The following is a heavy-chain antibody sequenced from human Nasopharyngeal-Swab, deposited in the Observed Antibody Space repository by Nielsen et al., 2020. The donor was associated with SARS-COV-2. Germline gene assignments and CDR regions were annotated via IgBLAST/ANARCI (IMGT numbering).Heavy chain of an antibody. CDR3: ARGRAQLWSRVNGMDV. Sequence: LSLTCAASGFTFSTYAMSWVRQAPGKGLEWVSAISGRGGSTYYADSVKGRFTISRDNAKDSLYLQMNSLRAEDTAVYYCARGRAQLWSRVNGMDVWGQGTTVTVSS. V-gene: IGHV3-23*01. J-gene: IGHJ6*02. D-gene: IGHD5-18*01. CDR2: ISGRGGST. CDR1: GFTFSTYA.